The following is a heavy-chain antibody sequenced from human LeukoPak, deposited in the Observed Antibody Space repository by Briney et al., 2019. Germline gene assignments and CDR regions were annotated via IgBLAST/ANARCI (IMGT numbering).Heavy chain of an antibody. CDR1: GDSISTRTYY. V-gene: IGHV4-39*07. Sequence: SETLSLTCSVSGDSISTRTYYWGWIRQPPGKGLEWIATIDHSGNTYYSPSLKSRVTISVDTSKNQFSLKLTSVTAADTAVYYCARLQALYSSTPLDAFDIWGQGTMVTVSS. CDR3: ARLQALYSSTPLDAFDI. J-gene: IGHJ3*02. D-gene: IGHD6-13*01. CDR2: IDHSGNT.